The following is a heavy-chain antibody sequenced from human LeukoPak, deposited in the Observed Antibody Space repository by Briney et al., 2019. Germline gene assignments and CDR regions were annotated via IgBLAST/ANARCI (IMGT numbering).Heavy chain of an antibody. CDR1: GGSISRGGYY. J-gene: IGHJ5*02. D-gene: IGHD3-22*01. Sequence: SETLSLTCTVSGGSISRGGYYWSWIRQHPGKGLEWIGYIYYSGSTYYNPSLKSRVTISVDTSKNQFSLMLSSVTAADTAVYYCARDAGYYYDSSGYWFDTWGQGTLVTVSS. CDR2: IYYSGST. V-gene: IGHV4-31*03. CDR3: ARDAGYYYDSSGYWFDT.